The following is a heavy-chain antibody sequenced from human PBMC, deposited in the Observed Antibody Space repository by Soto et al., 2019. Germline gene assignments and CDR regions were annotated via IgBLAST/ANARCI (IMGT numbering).Heavy chain of an antibody. V-gene: IGHV4-39*01. CDR1: GGSMRSTGYY. J-gene: IGHJ4*02. CDR2: IYYSGST. Sequence: QLQLQESGPGLVKPSETLSLTCTVSGGSMRSTGYYWGWIRQPPGKGLEWIGSIYYSGSTFDNPSLKRQGTTSVDTSKNQFALRLSSVTATDTAVYYCARHFMPTLTEYYFDPWGQGILVTVSS. D-gene: IGHD3-9*01. CDR3: ARHFMPTLTEYYFDP.